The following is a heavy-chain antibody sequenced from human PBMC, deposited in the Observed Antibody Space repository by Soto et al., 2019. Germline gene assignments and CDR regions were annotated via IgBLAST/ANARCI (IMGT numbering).Heavy chain of an antibody. V-gene: IGHV1-69*01. CDR2: IIPIFGTA. Sequence: QVQLVQSGAEVKKPGSSVKVSCKASGGTLSSYAISWVRQAPGQGLEWMGGIIPIFGTANYAQKFQGRVTITADESTSTAYMELSSLRSEDTAVYYCASSTVKTPYYYYGMDVWGQGTTVTVSS. D-gene: IGHD4-4*01. CDR3: ASSTVKTPYYYYGMDV. J-gene: IGHJ6*02. CDR1: GGTLSSYA.